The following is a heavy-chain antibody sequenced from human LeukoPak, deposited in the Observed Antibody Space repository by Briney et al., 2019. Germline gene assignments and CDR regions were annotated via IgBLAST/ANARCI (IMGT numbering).Heavy chain of an antibody. Sequence: GGSLRLSCAASGFTFSNYDMHWVRQATGKGLEWVSAIGTAGDTYYPGSVKGRFTISRENTKNSLYLQMNSLRAGDTAVYYCARGSSSWAYYYHYAMDVWGQGTTVTVSS. V-gene: IGHV3-13*01. CDR2: IGTAGDT. J-gene: IGHJ6*02. D-gene: IGHD6-13*01. CDR1: GFTFSNYD. CDR3: ARGSSSWAYYYHYAMDV.